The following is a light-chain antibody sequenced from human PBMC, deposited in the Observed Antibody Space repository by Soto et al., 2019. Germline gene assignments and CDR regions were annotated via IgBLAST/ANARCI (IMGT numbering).Light chain of an antibody. V-gene: IGKV3D-15*01. Sequence: EIVMTQSPATLSVSPGERATLSCRASQSISSNLAWYQQKPGQATRILIYGASTRDTGIPDRVSGSGSGTDVTLTISDVEPEDFAVYYGHQRQSWPRTFGQGTKVDIK. J-gene: IGKJ1*01. CDR2: GAS. CDR3: HQRQSWPRT. CDR1: QSISSN.